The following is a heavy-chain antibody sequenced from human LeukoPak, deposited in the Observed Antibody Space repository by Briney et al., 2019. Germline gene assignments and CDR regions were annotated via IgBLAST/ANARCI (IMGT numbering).Heavy chain of an antibody. CDR1: GFTFGAYT. J-gene: IGHJ4*02. V-gene: IGHV3-21*04. D-gene: IGHD6-13*01. CDR2: IFSRSESI. Sequence: GGSLRLSCAASGFTFGAYTINWVRQAPGKGLEWVSCIFSRSESILYADSVKGRFTISRDNAKNTLYLQMNSLRAEDTAVYYCAKTRPLDSSSWSHGDYWGQGTLVTVSS. CDR3: AKTRPLDSSSWSHGDY.